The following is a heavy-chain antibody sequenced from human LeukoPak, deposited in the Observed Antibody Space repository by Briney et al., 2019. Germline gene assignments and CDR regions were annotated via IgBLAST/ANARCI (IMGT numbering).Heavy chain of an antibody. Sequence: PSETLSLTCTVSGGSVSSGSYYWSWIRQPPGKGLEWIGYIYYSGSTNYNPSLKSRVTISVDTSKNQFSLKLSSVTAADTAVYYCARRPMYYDFWSGYHAFDYWGQGTLVTVSS. CDR3: ARRPMYYDFWSGYHAFDY. V-gene: IGHV4-61*01. J-gene: IGHJ4*02. D-gene: IGHD3-3*01. CDR1: GGSVSSGSYY. CDR2: IYYSGST.